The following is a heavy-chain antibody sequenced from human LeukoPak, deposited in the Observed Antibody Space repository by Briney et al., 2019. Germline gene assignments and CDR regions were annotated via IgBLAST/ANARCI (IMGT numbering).Heavy chain of an antibody. CDR1: GFSLSTSGMR. CDR2: IDWDDDK. CDR3: ARTPYCGGDCYVDY. J-gene: IGHJ4*02. Sequence: SGPALMKPTQTLTLTCTFSGFSLSTSGMRVSWIRQPPGKALEWLARIDWDDDKFYSTPLKTRLTISKDTSKNQVVLTMTNMDPVDTATCYCARTPYCGGDCYVDYWGQGTLVTVSS. V-gene: IGHV2-70*04. D-gene: IGHD2-21*02.